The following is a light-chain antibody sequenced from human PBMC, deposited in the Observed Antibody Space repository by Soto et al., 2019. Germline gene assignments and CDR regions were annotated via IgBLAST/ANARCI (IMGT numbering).Light chain of an antibody. CDR1: SSNIGGGYD. CDR2: GKN. Sequence: QSALAQPPSVSYAPGQRVTISCTGSSSNIGGGYDVHWFQQLPGTAPKLLFYGKNNRPSGVPDRFSGSTSGTSASLAITGLQTEDEADYYCQSYDASLSGYVFGTGTKATVL. J-gene: IGLJ1*01. V-gene: IGLV1-40*01. CDR3: QSYDASLSGYV.